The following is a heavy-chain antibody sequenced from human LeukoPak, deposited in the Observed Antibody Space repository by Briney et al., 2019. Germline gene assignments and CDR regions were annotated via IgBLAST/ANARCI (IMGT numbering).Heavy chain of an antibody. D-gene: IGHD5-24*01. CDR2: IYHSGST. CDR1: GGSISSGGYY. V-gene: IGHV4-30-2*01. J-gene: IGHJ6*03. CDR3: ARNLTIAPPSYYYYYMDV. Sequence: SQTLSLTCTVSGGSISSGGYYWSWIRQPPGKGLEWIGYIYHSGSTYYNPSLKSRVTISVDRSKNQFSLKLSSVTAADTAVYYCARNLTIAPPSYYYYYMDVWGKGTTVTVSS.